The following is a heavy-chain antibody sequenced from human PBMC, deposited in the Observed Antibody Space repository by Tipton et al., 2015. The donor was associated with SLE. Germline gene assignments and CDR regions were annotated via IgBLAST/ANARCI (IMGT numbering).Heavy chain of an antibody. Sequence: PGLVKPSQTLSLTCAISGDSVSSNSAAWNWIRQSPSRGLEWLGRTYYRSKWYNDYAVSVKSRITINPDTSKNQFSLQLNSVTPENPAVYSCAEGYSSGQKAFDIWRQGTMVPVSS. CDR2: TYYRSKWYN. J-gene: IGHJ3*02. CDR3: AEGYSSGQKAFDI. D-gene: IGHD6-19*01. V-gene: IGHV6-1*01. CDR1: GDSVSSNSAA.